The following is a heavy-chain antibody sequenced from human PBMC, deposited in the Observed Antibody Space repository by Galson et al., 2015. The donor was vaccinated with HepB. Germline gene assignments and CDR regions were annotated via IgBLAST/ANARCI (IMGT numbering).Heavy chain of an antibody. J-gene: IGHJ4*02. CDR3: ARQVGIGSGSTDD. V-gene: IGHV3-21*06. D-gene: IGHD1-26*01. Sequence: SLRLSCAASGFTFSSYTMDWVRQAPGKGLEWVSSLSRSSNYIFYADSVNGRFTISRDNAKNSLYLQMNSLRAEDTAVYYCARQVGIGSGSTDDWGQGTLVSVSS. CDR1: GFTFSSYT. CDR2: LSRSSNYI.